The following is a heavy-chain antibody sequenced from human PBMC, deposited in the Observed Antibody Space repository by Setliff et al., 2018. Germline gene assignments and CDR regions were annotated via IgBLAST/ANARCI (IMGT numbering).Heavy chain of an antibody. CDR1: GYTFTSYD. D-gene: IGHD1-20*01. J-gene: IGHJ4*02. CDR3: ARRAFIETITGYCFDL. CDR2: ISPHTGNT. V-gene: IGHV1-8*02. Sequence: ASVKVSCKASGYTFTSYDINWVRQATGQGLEWMGWISPHTGNTQYAQNFQGRVTMTRDTSISTAYMELSSLRSNDTAFYYCARRAFIETITGYCFDLRGQGTQVTVSS.